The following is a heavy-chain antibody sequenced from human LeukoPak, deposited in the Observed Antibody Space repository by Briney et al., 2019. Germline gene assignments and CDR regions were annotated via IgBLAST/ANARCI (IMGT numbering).Heavy chain of an antibody. CDR2: IKQDGSEK. CDR1: GFIFSNYW. V-gene: IGHV3-7*01. CDR3: ARAKVSDY. Sequence: PGGSLRPSCAASGFIFSNYWMSWVRQAPGKGLEWVANIKQDGSEKFYVDSVKGRFTISRDNAKNSLYLQMNSLRAEDTAVYYCARAKVSDYWGQGTLVTVSS. D-gene: IGHD1-14*01. J-gene: IGHJ4*02.